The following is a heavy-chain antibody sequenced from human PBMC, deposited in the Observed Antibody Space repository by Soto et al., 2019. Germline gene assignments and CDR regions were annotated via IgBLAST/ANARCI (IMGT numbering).Heavy chain of an antibody. V-gene: IGHV3-21*01. CDR1: GFTFSSYS. CDR2: ISSSSSYI. Sequence: GGSLRLSCAASGFTFSSYSMNWVRQAPGKGLEWVSSISSSSSYIYYADSVKGRFTISRDNAKNSLYLQMNSLRAEDTAVYYCARDSSGWYPVGAFDIWGQGTMVTVSS. D-gene: IGHD6-19*01. CDR3: ARDSSGWYPVGAFDI. J-gene: IGHJ3*02.